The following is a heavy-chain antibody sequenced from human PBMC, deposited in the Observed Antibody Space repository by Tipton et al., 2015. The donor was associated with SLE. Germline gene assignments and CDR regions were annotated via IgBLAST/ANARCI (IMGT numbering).Heavy chain of an antibody. V-gene: IGHV3-74*01. CDR1: GFIFSDFL. J-gene: IGHJ1*01. CDR2: VNSYESST. Sequence: SLRLSCAASGFIFSDFLMHWVRQAPGKGLVWVSRVNSYESSTSYADSVKGRFTTSRDNPKNTLYLQMNSLRAEDSAVYYCARGGAATLPAYWGQGTLVTVSS. D-gene: IGHD6-25*01. CDR3: ARGGAATLPAY.